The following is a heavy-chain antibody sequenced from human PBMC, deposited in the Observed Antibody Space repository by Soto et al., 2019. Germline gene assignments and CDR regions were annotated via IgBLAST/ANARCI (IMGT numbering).Heavy chain of an antibody. Sequence: GESLKISCKGSGYNFIYWIAWVRQMPGRGPEWMGVIHPGDSDTRYSPSFQGQVTITADTSISTAYLQWSSLKASDTAIYYCARQDGSALFFFDLWGLGTLVTVSS. CDR3: ARQDGSALFFFDL. V-gene: IGHV5-51*01. CDR2: IHPGDSDT. J-gene: IGHJ4*02. CDR1: GYNFIYW. D-gene: IGHD6-19*01.